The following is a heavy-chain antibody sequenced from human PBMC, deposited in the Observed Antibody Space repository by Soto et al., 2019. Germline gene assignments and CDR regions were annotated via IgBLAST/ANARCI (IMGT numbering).Heavy chain of an antibody. Sequence: QVQLQESGPGLVKPSQTLSLTCTVSGGSISSGGYYWSWIRQHPGKGLEWIGYIYYSGSTYYNPSLKSRGTISVDTSKNQFSLKLSSVTAADTAVYYCARLSRRAHHFDYWGQGTLVTVSS. CDR1: GGSISSGGYY. CDR3: ARLSRRAHHFDY. CDR2: IYYSGST. V-gene: IGHV4-31*03. J-gene: IGHJ4*02.